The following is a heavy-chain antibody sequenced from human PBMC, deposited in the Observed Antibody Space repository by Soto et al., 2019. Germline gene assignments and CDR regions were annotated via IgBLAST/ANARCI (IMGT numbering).Heavy chain of an antibody. CDR3: ARDSPPNYL. CDR1: GYTFTSYY. V-gene: IGHV1-46*01. J-gene: IGHJ5*02. Sequence: ASVKVSCKASGYTFTSYYMHWVRQAPGQGLEWMGIINPSGGSTSYAQKFQGRVTMTTDTSTSTAYMELRSLRSDDTAVYYCARDSPPNYLWGQGTLVTVSS. CDR2: INPSGGST. D-gene: IGHD7-27*01.